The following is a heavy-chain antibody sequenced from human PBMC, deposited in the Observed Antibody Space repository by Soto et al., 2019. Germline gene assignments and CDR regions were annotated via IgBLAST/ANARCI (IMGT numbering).Heavy chain of an antibody. Sequence: QVQLVQSGAEVKKPGSSVKVSCKASGGTFSSYAISWVRQAPGQGLEWMGGIIPIFGTANYAQKLQGRVTITADESTSTAYMELSSLRSEDTAVYYCARDYRGIVGATTTYYFDYWGQGTLVTVSS. CDR1: GGTFSSYA. J-gene: IGHJ4*02. D-gene: IGHD1-26*01. V-gene: IGHV1-69*01. CDR2: IIPIFGTA. CDR3: ARDYRGIVGATTTYYFDY.